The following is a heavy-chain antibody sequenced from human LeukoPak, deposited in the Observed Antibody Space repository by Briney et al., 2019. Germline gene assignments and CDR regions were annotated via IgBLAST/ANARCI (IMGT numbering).Heavy chain of an antibody. CDR3: ARRSRGYGWGNFDY. D-gene: IGHD3-10*01. CDR2: IYYSGST. CDR1: GGSISSSSYY. J-gene: IGHJ4*02. V-gene: IGHV4-39*07. Sequence: SETLSLTCTVSGGSISSSSYYWGWIRQPPGKGLEWIGSIYYSGSTYYNPSLKSRVTISVDTSRNQFSLKLSSVIAADTAVYYCARRSRGYGWGNFDYWGQGTLVTVSS.